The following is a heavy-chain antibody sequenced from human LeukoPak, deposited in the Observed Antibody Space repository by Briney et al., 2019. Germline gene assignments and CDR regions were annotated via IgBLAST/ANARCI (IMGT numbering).Heavy chain of an antibody. CDR3: VKDTSSWYPEYFQH. V-gene: IGHV3-48*03. Sequence: SSSGSTIYYADSVKGRFTISRDNAKNSLYLQMNSLRAEDTAVYYCVKDTSSWYPEYFQHWGQGTLVTVSS. J-gene: IGHJ1*01. D-gene: IGHD6-13*01. CDR2: SSSGSTI.